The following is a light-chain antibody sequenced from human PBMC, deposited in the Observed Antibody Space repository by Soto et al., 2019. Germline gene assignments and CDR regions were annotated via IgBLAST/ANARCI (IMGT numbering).Light chain of an antibody. CDR3: QTWGTGIQV. Sequence: QPVLTQSPSASASLGASVKLTCTLSSGHSSYAIAWHQQQPEKGPRYLMKLNCDGSHSKGDGIPDRFSGSSSGAERYLTISSLQSEDEADYYCQTWGTGIQVFGGGTKLTVL. CDR2: LNCDGSH. J-gene: IGLJ2*01. CDR1: SGHSSYA. V-gene: IGLV4-69*01.